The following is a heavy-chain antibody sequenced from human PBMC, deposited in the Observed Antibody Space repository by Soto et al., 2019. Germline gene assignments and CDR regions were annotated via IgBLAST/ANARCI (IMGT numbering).Heavy chain of an antibody. Sequence: SETLSLTCAVSGGSISSGGYYWSWIRQHPGKGLEWIGYIYYSGSTYYNPSLKSRVTISVGTSKNQFSLKLSSVTAADTAVYYCARQVRSGHDLFWFDPWGQGTLVTVSS. CDR3: ARQVRSGHDLFWFDP. CDR1: GGSISSGGYY. J-gene: IGHJ5*02. D-gene: IGHD5-12*01. CDR2: IYYSGST. V-gene: IGHV4-31*11.